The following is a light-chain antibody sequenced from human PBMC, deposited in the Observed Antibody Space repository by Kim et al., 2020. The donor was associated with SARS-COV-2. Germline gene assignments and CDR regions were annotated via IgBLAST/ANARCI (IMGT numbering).Light chain of an antibody. Sequence: DIQVTQSPSTVSASVGNRVTITCRAGQSLSNWLGWYQQKPGKAPKLLIFDASTLESGVPSRFSGSGSGTEFTLTISSLDPDDFATYYCQQYDTKRTFGQGTKVDIK. CDR3: QQYDTKRT. V-gene: IGKV1-5*01. CDR2: DAS. J-gene: IGKJ1*01. CDR1: QSLSNW.